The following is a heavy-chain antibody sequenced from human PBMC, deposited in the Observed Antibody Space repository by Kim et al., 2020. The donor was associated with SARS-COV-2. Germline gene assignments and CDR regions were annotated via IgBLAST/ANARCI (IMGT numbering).Heavy chain of an antibody. D-gene: IGHD6-13*01. J-gene: IGHJ6*02. V-gene: IGHV1-46*01. CDR3: ATDHYIAAAVTYYYYGMDV. Sequence: GLEWMGIINPSGGSTSYAQKFQGRVTMTRDTSTSTVYMELSSLRSEDTAVYYCATDHYIAAAVTYYYYGMDVWGQGTTVTVSS. CDR2: INPSGGST.